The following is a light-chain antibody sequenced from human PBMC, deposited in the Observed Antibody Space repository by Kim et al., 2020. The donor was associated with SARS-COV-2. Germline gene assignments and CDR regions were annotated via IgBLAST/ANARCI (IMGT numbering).Light chain of an antibody. CDR3: QQYGSSPWT. V-gene: IGKV3-20*01. J-gene: IGKJ1*01. Sequence: SPGERATHACRASQSGSSSYLAWYQQKTGQAPRLLIYGASSRATGIPDRFSGSGSGTDFTLTISRLEPEDFAVYYCQQYGSSPWTFGQGTKVDIK. CDR1: QSGSSSY. CDR2: GAS.